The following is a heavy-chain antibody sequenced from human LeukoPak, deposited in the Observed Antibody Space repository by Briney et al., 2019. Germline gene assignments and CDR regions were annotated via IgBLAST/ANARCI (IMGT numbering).Heavy chain of an antibody. CDR2: INPNSGGT. D-gene: IGHD3-3*01. V-gene: IGHV1-2*06. Sequence: ASVKVSCKASGYTFTGYYMHWVRQAPGQGLEWMGRINPNSGGTNYAQKFQGRVTMTRDTSISTAHMELSRLRSDDTAVYYCARVSADFWSGYSGRDAFDIWGQGTMVTVSS. J-gene: IGHJ3*02. CDR1: GYTFTGYY. CDR3: ARVSADFWSGYSGRDAFDI.